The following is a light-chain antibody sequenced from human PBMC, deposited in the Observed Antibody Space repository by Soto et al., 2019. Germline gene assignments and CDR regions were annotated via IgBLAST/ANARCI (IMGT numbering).Light chain of an antibody. CDR3: YSYAGRNLYV. J-gene: IGLJ1*01. V-gene: IGLV2-23*01. CDR1: SSDVGGYNL. Sequence: QSVLTQPASVSGSPGQSITISCTGTSSDVGGYNLVSWYQQHPGKAPKLMIYEGSQRPSGVSNRFSGSKSGNTVSLTISGLQAEDEADYYCYSYAGRNLYVFGTGTKV. CDR2: EGS.